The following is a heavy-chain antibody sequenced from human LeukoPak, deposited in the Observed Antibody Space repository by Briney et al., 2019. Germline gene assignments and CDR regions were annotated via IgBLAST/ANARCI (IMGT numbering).Heavy chain of an antibody. V-gene: IGHV3-33*01. CDR2: IWYDGSNK. J-gene: IGHJ6*02. CDR1: GFTFSSYG. D-gene: IGHD3-22*01. CDR3: ARVQVEYYYDSSGYSHYYYGMDV. Sequence: GGSLRLSCAASGFTFSSYGMHWVRQAPGKGLEWVAVIWYDGSNKYYADSVKGRFTISRDNSKNTLYLQMNSLRAEDMAVYYCARVQVEYYYDSSGYSHYYYGMDVWGQGTTVTVSS.